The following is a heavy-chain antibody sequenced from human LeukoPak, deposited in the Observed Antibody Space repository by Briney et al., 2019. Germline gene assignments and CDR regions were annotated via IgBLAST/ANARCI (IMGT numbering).Heavy chain of an antibody. V-gene: IGHV3-30*02. CDR2: IRYDGSNK. D-gene: IGHD1-1*01. CDR1: GFTFSSYG. CDR3: AKGTVPRGGRGYFDY. J-gene: IGHJ4*02. Sequence: GGSLRLSCAASGFTFSSYGMHWVRQAPGKGLEWVAFIRYDGSNKYYADSVKGRFTISRDNSKNTLYLQMNSLRAEDTAVYYCAKGTVPRGGRGYFDYWGQGTLVTVSS.